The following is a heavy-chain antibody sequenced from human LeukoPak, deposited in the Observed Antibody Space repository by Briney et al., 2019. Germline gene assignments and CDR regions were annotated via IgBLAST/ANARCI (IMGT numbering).Heavy chain of an antibody. V-gene: IGHV4-39*07. J-gene: IGHJ4*02. CDR2: IYYSGST. D-gene: IGHD3-3*01. Sequence: SETLSLTCTVSGGSISSSSYYWGWIRQPPGKGLEWIGSIYYSGSTYYNPSLKSRVTISVDTSKNQFSLKLSSVTAADTAVYYCARVEYYDFWRFDYWGQGTLVTVSS. CDR3: ARVEYYDFWRFDY. CDR1: GGSISSSSYY.